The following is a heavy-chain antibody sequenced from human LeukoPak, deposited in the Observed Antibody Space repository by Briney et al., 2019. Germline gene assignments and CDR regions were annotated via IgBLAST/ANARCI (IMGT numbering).Heavy chain of an antibody. CDR1: GYTFTAYY. V-gene: IGHV1-2*02. CDR3: ASEAFCAGGSCNVQRVAS. J-gene: IGHJ4*02. CDR2: IDTNTGAT. D-gene: IGHD2-8*02. Sequence: ASVKVSCKASGYTFTAYYIHWVRQAPGQGLEWMGWIDTNTGATKYAQKFQGRVTITRDTSTGTAYMELSSLISGDTALYYCASEAFCAGGSCNVQRVASWGPGTLVAVSS.